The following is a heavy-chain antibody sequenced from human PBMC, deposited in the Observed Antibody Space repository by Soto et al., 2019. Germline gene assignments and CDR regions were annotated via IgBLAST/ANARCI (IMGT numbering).Heavy chain of an antibody. J-gene: IGHJ6*02. CDR2: IYYSGST. V-gene: IGHV4-31*03. D-gene: IGHD4-17*01. CDR3: ARDFPPPTVTTRYYYYGMDV. CDR1: GGSISSGGYY. Sequence: QVQLQESGPGLVKPSQTLSLTCTVSGGSISSGGYYWSWIRQHPGKGLEWIGYIYYSGSTYYNPSLKSRVTISVDTSKNQFSLKLSSVTAADTAVYYCARDFPPPTVTTRYYYYGMDVWGQGTTVTVSS.